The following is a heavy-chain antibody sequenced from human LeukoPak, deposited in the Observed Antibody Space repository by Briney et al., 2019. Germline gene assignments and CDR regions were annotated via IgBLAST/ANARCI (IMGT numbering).Heavy chain of an antibody. CDR1: GYTFTNYG. CDR3: ARMAYDILTGYFQPNWFDP. D-gene: IGHD3-9*01. J-gene: IGHJ5*02. V-gene: IGHV1-18*01. CDR2: ISGYNGNT. Sequence: ASVNVSCKATGYTFTNYGISWVRQAPGQGLEWMGWISGYNGNTKIAQKFRGRVTMTTDTSTSTAYMELRSLRSDDTAVYYCARMAYDILTGYFQPNWFDPWGQGTLVTVSS.